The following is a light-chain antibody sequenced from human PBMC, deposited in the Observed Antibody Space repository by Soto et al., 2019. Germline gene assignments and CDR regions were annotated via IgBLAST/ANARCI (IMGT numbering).Light chain of an antibody. CDR3: SSYTSSSTLVV. CDR2: DVS. CDR1: SSDVGGSNY. J-gene: IGLJ2*01. V-gene: IGLV2-14*01. Sequence: QSALTQPASVSGSPGQSITISCTGTSSDVGGSNYVSWYQQRPGKAPKLMIYDVSYRPSGVSSRFSGSKSGNTASLTISGLQAEDEADYYCSSYTSSSTLVVFGGGTKLTVL.